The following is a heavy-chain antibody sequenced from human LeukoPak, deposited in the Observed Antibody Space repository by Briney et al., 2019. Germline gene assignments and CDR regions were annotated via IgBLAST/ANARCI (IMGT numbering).Heavy chain of an antibody. V-gene: IGHV3-30-3*02. CDR1: GFTFSSYD. J-gene: IGHJ4*02. Sequence: PGGSLRLSFAASGFTFSSYDMHWVRQAPGKGLEWVAGISFDGSKKYYADSVKGRLTISRDNSKNTMYLQMNSLRAEDTAVYYCAKIPKGGYFDSWGQGTLVTVSS. CDR3: AKIPKGGYFDS. CDR2: ISFDGSKK. D-gene: IGHD2-2*01.